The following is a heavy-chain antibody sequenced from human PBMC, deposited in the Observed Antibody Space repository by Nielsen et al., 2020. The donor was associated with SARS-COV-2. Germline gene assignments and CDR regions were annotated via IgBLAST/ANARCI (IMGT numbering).Heavy chain of an antibody. CDR2: IYYSGGT. V-gene: IGHV4-28*03. D-gene: IGHD4-23*01. CDR3: ARDLYGGNSGDFDY. Sequence: WIRQPPGKGLEWIGYIYYSGGTYYNPSLKSRVTISVDTSKNQFSLKLSSVTAADTAVYYCARDLYGGNSGDFDYWGQGTLVTVSS. J-gene: IGHJ4*02.